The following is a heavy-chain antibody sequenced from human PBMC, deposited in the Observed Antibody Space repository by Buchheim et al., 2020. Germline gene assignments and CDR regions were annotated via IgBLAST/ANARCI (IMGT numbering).Heavy chain of an antibody. V-gene: IGHV4-39*01. Sequence: QVQLQESGPGLVKPSQTLSLTCTVSGGSISSSSYYWGWIRQPPGKGLEWIGSIYYSGSTYYNPSLKSRVTISVDTSKNQFPLKLSSVTAAETAVYYCARTAPMTTVTNFFDYWGQGTL. CDR1: GGSISSSSYY. CDR3: ARTAPMTTVTNFFDY. D-gene: IGHD4-17*01. J-gene: IGHJ4*02. CDR2: IYYSGST.